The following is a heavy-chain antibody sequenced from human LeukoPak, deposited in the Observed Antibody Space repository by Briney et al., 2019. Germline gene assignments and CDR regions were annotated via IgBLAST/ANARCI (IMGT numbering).Heavy chain of an antibody. J-gene: IGHJ4*02. D-gene: IGHD2-21*01. CDR1: GFTFSSSA. CDR2: ISDSGGST. Sequence: PGGSLRLSCAASGFTFSSSALSWVRQAPGKGLERVSTISDSGGSTYSADSVKGGFTISRDNSKNTVYLQMNSLRAEDTAVYYCATPRGGEYFDYWGQGTLVTVSS. CDR3: ATPRGGEYFDY. V-gene: IGHV3-23*01.